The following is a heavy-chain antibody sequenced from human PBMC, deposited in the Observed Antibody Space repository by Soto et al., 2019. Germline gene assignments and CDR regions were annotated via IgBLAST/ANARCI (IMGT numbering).Heavy chain of an antibody. Sequence: ASVKVSCKASGGTFSIYAISWVRQAPGQGLEWMGGIIPIFGTANYAQKFQGRVTITADESTSTAYMELSSLRSEDTAVHYCAGNDYGDYDGKFDYWGQGTLVTVSS. V-gene: IGHV1-69*13. CDR3: AGNDYGDYDGKFDY. CDR2: IIPIFGTA. CDR1: GGTFSIYA. J-gene: IGHJ4*02. D-gene: IGHD4-17*01.